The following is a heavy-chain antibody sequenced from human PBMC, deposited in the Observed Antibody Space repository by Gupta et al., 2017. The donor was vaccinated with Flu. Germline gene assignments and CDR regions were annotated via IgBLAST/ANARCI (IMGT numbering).Heavy chain of an antibody. CDR1: GFTFSSYW. CDR2: INSEGSST. D-gene: IGHD6-19*01. J-gene: IGHJ4*02. Sequence: EVQLVESGGGLVQPGGSLRLSCAASGFTFSSYWMHWVRQAPGKGLVWVSRINSEGSSTSYADSVKGRFTISRDNAKNTLYLQMNSLRAEDTAVYYCARDEEWGIAVAGIFGWGVDYWGQGTLVTVSA. CDR3: ARDEEWGIAVAGIFGWGVDY. V-gene: IGHV3-74*01.